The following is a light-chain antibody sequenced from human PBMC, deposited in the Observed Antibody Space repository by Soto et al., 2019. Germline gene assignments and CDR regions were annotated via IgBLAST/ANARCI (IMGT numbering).Light chain of an antibody. V-gene: IGKV3-15*01. J-gene: IGKJ4*01. CDR3: QQYYSWPLT. CDR2: GAS. CDR1: QSISTN. Sequence: EIVMTQSPATLSASPAERATLSCRASQSISTNLAWYQQKPGQAPRLLIFGASARATSIPARFSGGGSGTEFTLTITSLQSEDFALYYCQQYYSWPLTFGGGTKVEIK.